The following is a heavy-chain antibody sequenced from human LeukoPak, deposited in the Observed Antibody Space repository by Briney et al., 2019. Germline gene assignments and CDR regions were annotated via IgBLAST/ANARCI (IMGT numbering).Heavy chain of an antibody. CDR2: IIPNLGIA. CDR3: GTTVWFGELAFDY. D-gene: IGHD3-10*01. J-gene: IGHJ4*02. Sequence: SVKVSCKSSGGTFSSYTISWVRQPPGQGLEWMGRIIPNLGIANYAQEFQGRVTITADKSTSTAYMEMSSLRSEDTAVYYCGTTVWFGELAFDYWGQGTLVTVSS. CDR1: GGTFSSYT. V-gene: IGHV1-69*02.